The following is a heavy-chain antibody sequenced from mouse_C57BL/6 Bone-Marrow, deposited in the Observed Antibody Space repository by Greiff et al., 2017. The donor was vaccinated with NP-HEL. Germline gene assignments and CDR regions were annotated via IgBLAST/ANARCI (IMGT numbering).Heavy chain of an antibody. CDR1: GFTFTDYY. D-gene: IGHD2-4*01. V-gene: IGHV7-3*01. CDR2: IRNKASGYPT. Sequence: VQLKQSGGGLVQPGGSLSLSCAASGFTFTDYYMSWVRPPPGKALEWLVFIRNKASGYPTEYSASVQGRFTISRDNSQSILYLLMNARRAEDSATYYCARSIYYDYADYPFYAMDYWGQGTSVTVSS. J-gene: IGHJ4*01. CDR3: ARSIYYDYADYPFYAMDY.